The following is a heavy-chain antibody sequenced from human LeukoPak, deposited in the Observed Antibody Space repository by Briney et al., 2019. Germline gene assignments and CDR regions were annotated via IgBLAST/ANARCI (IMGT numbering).Heavy chain of an antibody. J-gene: IGHJ4*02. V-gene: IGHV1-69*01. D-gene: IGHD3-10*01. CDR2: IIPIFGTA. CDR3: ARDPNYYGSGSYSYFDY. CDR1: GGTFSSYA. Sequence: ASVKVSCTASGGTFSSYAISWVRQAPGQGLEWMGGIIPIFGTANYAQKFQGRVTITADESTSTAYMELSSLRSEDTAVYYCARDPNYYGSGSYSYFDYWGQGTLGTVSS.